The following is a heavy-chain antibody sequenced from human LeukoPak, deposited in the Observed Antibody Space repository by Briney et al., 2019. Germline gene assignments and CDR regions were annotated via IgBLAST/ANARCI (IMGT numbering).Heavy chain of an antibody. V-gene: IGHV3-23*01. J-gene: IGHJ4*02. Sequence: PGGSLRLSCAASGFTFSSYAMTWVRQAPGKGLEWVSAISGSGDSTYYADSVKGWFTISRDNSKNTLYLQMNSLRAEDTAVYYCAKPQRGAIVIVPALYYFNYWGQGTLVTVSS. D-gene: IGHD2-2*01. CDR1: GFTFSSYA. CDR2: ISGSGDST. CDR3: AKPQRGAIVIVPALYYFNY.